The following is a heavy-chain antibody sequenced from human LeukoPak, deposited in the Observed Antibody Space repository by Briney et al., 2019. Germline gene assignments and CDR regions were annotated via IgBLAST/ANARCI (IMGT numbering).Heavy chain of an antibody. V-gene: IGHV3-48*01. CDR3: ARGFLEDTR. CDR2: ISSSCNTI. D-gene: IGHD2-15*01. Sequence: PGGSLRLSCAASGFTFSSYNMNWVRQAPGRGLEWVSYISSSCNTIYYADSVKGRFTISRDNAKNSLHLQMNSLRAEDTAVYYCARGFLEDTRWGQGTLVTVSS. J-gene: IGHJ4*02. CDR1: GFTFSSYN.